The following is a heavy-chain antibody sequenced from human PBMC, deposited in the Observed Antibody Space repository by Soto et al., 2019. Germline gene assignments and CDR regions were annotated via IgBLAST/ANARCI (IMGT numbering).Heavy chain of an antibody. CDR2: IIPILGIA. D-gene: IGHD3-10*01. J-gene: IGHJ6*03. Sequence: ASVKVSCKASGGTFSSYPISWVRQAPGQGLEWMGRIIPILGIANYAQKFQGRVTITADKSTSTAYMELSSLRSEDTAVYYCAKGTGSIYYYYMDVWGKGTTVTVSS. CDR1: GGTFSSYP. CDR3: AKGTGSIYYYYMDV. V-gene: IGHV1-69*04.